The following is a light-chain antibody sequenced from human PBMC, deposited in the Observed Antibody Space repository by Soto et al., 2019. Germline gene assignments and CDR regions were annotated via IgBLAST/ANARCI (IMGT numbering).Light chain of an antibody. CDR2: GAN. CDR3: KQTYSTPLT. CDR1: QSISRY. Sequence: DIQLTQSPSSLSASVGDRITITCRSSQSISRYLNWYQQRPGTAPKVLIFGANSLQSGVQSRFSGSGSGTDFTLSIKSLQPEDFATYYCKQTYSTPLTFGGGTKVDIK. J-gene: IGKJ4*01. V-gene: IGKV1-39*01.